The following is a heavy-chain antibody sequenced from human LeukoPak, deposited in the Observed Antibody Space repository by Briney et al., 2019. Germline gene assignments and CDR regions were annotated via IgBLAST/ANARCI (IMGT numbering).Heavy chain of an antibody. CDR2: IWHDGSKT. D-gene: IGHD4-17*01. Sequence: GGSLRLSCVASGFIFSRYDMHWVRQAPGKGLEWVALIWHDGSKTHYADSVKGRFTISRDDSKGTLYVQMNSLRVEDTAVYYCARDPATVTSHFDYWGQGALVTVSS. J-gene: IGHJ4*02. CDR3: ARDPATVTSHFDY. CDR1: GFIFSRYD. V-gene: IGHV3-33*01.